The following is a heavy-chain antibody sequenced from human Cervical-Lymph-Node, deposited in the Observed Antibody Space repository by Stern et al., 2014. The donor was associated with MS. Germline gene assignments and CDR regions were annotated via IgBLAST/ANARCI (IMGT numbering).Heavy chain of an antibody. Sequence: QLQLQESGPGLVKPSETLSLTCTVSGASIGTGGYDWSWTRQPAGKRPEWLGRMSSRGNTALTPPFGVRVTIPVDTSQNQISRRLTSVTAADTAVYYCARDHRGNYDSTELWGPGTLVTVSS. CDR3: ARDHRGNYDSTEL. CDR2: MSSRGNT. D-gene: IGHD3-22*01. CDR1: GASIGTGGYD. V-gene: IGHV4-61*02. J-gene: IGHJ4*02.